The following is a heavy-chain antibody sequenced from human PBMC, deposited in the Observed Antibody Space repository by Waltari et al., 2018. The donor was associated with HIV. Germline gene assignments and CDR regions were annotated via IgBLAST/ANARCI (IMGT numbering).Heavy chain of an antibody. J-gene: IGHJ4*02. CDR2: IIGSGGST. D-gene: IGHD6-19*01. CDR3: AKGGGGWTPYYFDY. Sequence: EVQLLESGGGLVQSGGSLSISGADSGFTFSSYDMRGVRQAPGKGLEWVSSIIGSGGSTYYADSVKGRFTISRDNSKNTLYLQMNSLRVEDMAVYYCAKGGGGWTPYYFDYWGQGTLVTVSS. CDR1: GFTFSSYD. V-gene: IGHV3-23*01.